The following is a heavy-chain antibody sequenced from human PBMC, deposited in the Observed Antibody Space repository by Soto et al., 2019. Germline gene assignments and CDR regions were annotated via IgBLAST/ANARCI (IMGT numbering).Heavy chain of an antibody. CDR1: GYTFTSYD. D-gene: IGHD1-20*01. Sequence: QVQLVQSGVEVKKPGASVKVSCKASGYTFTSYDINWVRQATGQGLEWMGWMNPNTGNTGYAQKFQGRVTMTRNTSISTAYMELSSLRSEDTAVYYCARGRAITGTMPSWGQGTLVTVSS. CDR2: MNPNTGNT. V-gene: IGHV1-8*01. J-gene: IGHJ5*02. CDR3: ARGRAITGTMPS.